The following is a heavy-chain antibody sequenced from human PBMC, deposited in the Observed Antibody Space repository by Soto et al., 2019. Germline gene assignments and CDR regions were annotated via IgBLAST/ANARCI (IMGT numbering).Heavy chain of an antibody. CDR3: ARQNDGDYLDY. CDR2: IYNSGST. J-gene: IGHJ4*02. D-gene: IGHD1-1*01. V-gene: IGHV4-59*08. CDR1: GGSISSYY. Sequence: QVQLQESGPGLVKPSETLSLTCTVSGGSISSYYWTWIRQPPGKGLEWIGYIYNSGSTNYNPSLKSRATCSLDTSKTEFSLKLSSVTAAYTAVYYCARQNDGDYLDYWGQGTLVTVSS.